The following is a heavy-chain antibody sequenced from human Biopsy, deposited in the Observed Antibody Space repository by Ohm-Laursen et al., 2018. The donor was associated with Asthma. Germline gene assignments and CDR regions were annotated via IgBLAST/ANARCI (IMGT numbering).Heavy chain of an antibody. CDR1: RFTYE. CDR2: ISYDGSSI. V-gene: IGHV3-30-3*01. D-gene: IGHD3-22*01. Sequence: SLRLSCTASRFTYEMHWVRQAPGKGLEWVAVISYDGSSIYYADSVKGRFTISRDNSKNTLSLQMNSLRAEDTAVYYCAKARIHHFYDSSGYYQHDWGQGTLVTVSS. CDR3: AKARIHHFYDSSGYYQHD. J-gene: IGHJ4*02.